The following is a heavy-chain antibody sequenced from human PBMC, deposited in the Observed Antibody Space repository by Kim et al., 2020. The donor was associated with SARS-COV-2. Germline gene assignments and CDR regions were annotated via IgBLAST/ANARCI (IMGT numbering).Heavy chain of an antibody. CDR2: IYYSGST. CDR1: GGSISSGGYY. Sequence: SETLSLTCTVSGGSISSGGYYWSWIRQHPGKGLEWIGYIYYSGSTYYNPSLKSRVTISVDTSKNQFSLKLSSVTAADTAVYYCARVFLGWGDFWSGPPGPNWFDPWGQGTLVTVSS. V-gene: IGHV4-31*03. J-gene: IGHJ5*02. CDR3: ARVFLGWGDFWSGPPGPNWFDP. D-gene: IGHD3-3*01.